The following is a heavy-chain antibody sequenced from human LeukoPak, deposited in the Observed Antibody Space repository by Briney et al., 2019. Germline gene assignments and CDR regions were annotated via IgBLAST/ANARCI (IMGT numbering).Heavy chain of an antibody. CDR2: IYSGGST. V-gene: IGHV3-53*01. CDR1: GFTVSSNY. D-gene: IGHD2-15*01. CDR3: ARDPSLPYCSGGSCYSHYYYYGMDV. Sequence: GGSLRLSCAASGFTVSSNYMSWVRQAPGKGLEWVSVIYSGGSTYYADSVKGRFTISRDNSKNTLYLQMNSLGAEDTAVYYCARDPSLPYCSGGSCYSHYYYYGMDVWGQGTTVTVSS. J-gene: IGHJ6*02.